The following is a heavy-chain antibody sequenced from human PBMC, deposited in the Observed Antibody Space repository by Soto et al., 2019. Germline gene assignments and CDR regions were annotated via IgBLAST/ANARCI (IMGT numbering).Heavy chain of an antibody. J-gene: IGHJ6*02. V-gene: IGHV3-48*03. CDR2: ISSSGSTI. D-gene: IGHD3-3*01. CDR3: ARESSYYDFWSGFLYGLDV. CDR1: GFTFSSYE. Sequence: PGGSLRLSCAASGFTFSSYEMNWVRQAPGKGLEWVSYISSSGSTIYYADSVKGRFTISRDNAKNSLYLQMNSLIAEDTAVYYCARESSYYDFWSGFLYGLDVWGQGTMVTVSS.